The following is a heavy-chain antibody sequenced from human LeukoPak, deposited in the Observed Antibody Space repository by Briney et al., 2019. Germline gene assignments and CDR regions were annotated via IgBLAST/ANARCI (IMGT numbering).Heavy chain of an antibody. V-gene: IGHV3-21*01. CDR3: ARVRNTPPFYYYGMDV. CDR2: ISSSSSYI. Sequence: GGSLRLSCAASGFTFSSYSMNWVRQAPGKGLEWVSSISSSSSYIYYADSVKSRFTISRDNAKNSLYLQMNSLRAEDTAVYYCARVRNTPPFYYYGMDVWGQGTTVTVSS. CDR1: GFTFSSYS. J-gene: IGHJ6*02.